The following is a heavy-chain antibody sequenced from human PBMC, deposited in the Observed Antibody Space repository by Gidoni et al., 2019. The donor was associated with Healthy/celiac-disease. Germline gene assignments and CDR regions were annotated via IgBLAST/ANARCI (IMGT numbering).Heavy chain of an antibody. Sequence: QVQLVQAGAEVKKPGSSVMVSCKASGGTFSSYAISWVRQAPGQGLEWMGGIIPIFGTANYAQKFQGRVTITADESTSTAYMELSSLRSEDTAVYYCARGLGYCSSTSCPGLGSLDYWGQGTLVTVSS. CDR3: ARGLGYCSSTSCPGLGSLDY. J-gene: IGHJ4*02. CDR1: GGTFSSYA. D-gene: IGHD2-2*01. V-gene: IGHV1-69*01. CDR2: IIPIFGTA.